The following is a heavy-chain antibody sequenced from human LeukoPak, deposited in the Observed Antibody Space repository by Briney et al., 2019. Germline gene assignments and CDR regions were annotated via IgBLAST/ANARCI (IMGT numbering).Heavy chain of an antibody. CDR2: ISSSSSYI. D-gene: IGHD2/OR15-2a*01. J-gene: IGHJ4*02. CDR3: TRKGSQWDFLVDY. CDR1: GFTFSSYN. Sequence: GGSLRLSCAASGFTFSSYNMNWVRQAPGKGLEWVSSISSSSSYIYYADSVKGRFTISRDNAKNSLYLQMDSLTAEDTAVYYCTRKGSQWDFLVDYWGQGTRVAVSP. V-gene: IGHV3-21*01.